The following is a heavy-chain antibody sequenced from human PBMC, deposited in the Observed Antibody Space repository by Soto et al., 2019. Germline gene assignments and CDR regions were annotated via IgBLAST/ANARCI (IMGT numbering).Heavy chain of an antibody. CDR3: ARDDVHCSGGSCYGVPLHV. V-gene: IGHV3-66*01. CDR2: IQSGGST. CDR1: GFTVTSKD. D-gene: IGHD2-15*01. J-gene: IGHJ6*04. Sequence: DVQLVESGGGLVQPGGSLTLSCAGSGFTVTSKDMSWVRQAPGKGMEWVSLIQSGGSTFYADYVKGRFSISRDNDMNTVYLQMNILRAEYTAVYYCARDDVHCSGGSCYGVPLHVWGKGTTVAFSS.